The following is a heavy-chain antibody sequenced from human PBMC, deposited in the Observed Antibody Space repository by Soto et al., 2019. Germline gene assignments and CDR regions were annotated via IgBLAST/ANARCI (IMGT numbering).Heavy chain of an antibody. J-gene: IGHJ4*02. V-gene: IGHV3-30*18. D-gene: IGHD2-15*01. CDR1: TFTFSDFG. CDR3: AKSTYCNGGSCFPQY. CDR2: ISYDGSDQ. Sequence: QVQVEEFGGGVVQPGRSLRLSCAGPTFTFSDFGFHWVRQAPGKGLEWVAMISYDGSDQYYGDSVQGRFTIYRGDSKNTVYLQMNSLRAEDTAMYYCAKSTYCNGGSCFPQYWGPGTLVTVSS.